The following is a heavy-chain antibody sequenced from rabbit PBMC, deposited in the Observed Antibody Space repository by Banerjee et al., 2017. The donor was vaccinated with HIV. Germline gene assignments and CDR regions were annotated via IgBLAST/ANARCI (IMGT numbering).Heavy chain of an antibody. Sequence: QSLEESGGGLVQPEGSLTLTCKASGFDFSSNAMCWVRQAPGKGLEWIGCINPGSSGSTYYANWAKGRFTISKTSSTTVTLQMTSLTVADTATYFCARAYNHINFFYYGIDLWGQGTLVTVS. CDR1: GFDFSSNA. J-gene: IGHJ6*01. CDR3: ARAYNHINFFYYGIDL. CDR2: INPGSSGST. D-gene: IGHD1-1*01. V-gene: IGHV1S40*01.